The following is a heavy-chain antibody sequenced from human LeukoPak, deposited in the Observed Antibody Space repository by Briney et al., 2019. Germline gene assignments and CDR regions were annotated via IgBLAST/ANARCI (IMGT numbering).Heavy chain of an antibody. CDR2: IYYSGST. J-gene: IGHJ5*02. Sequence: SQTLSLTCTVSGGSISSGDYYWSWIRQPPGKGLEWIGYIYYSGSTYYNPSLKSRVTISVDTSKNQFSLKLSSVTAADTAVYYCARVLLWFGELRLGWFDPWGQGTLVTVSS. D-gene: IGHD3-10*01. CDR3: ARVLLWFGELRLGWFDP. V-gene: IGHV4-30-4*01. CDR1: GGSISSGDYY.